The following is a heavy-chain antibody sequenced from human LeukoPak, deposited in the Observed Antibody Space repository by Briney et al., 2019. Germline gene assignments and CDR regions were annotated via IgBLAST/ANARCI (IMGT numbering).Heavy chain of an antibody. D-gene: IGHD3-22*01. J-gene: IGHJ3*02. CDR1: GFTFSSYD. CDR2: IWYDGSNK. Sequence: PGGSLRLSCAASGFTFSSYDMHWVRQAPGKGLEWVAVIWYDGSNKYYADSVKGRFTISRDNSKNTLYLQMNSLRAEDTAVFYCARKRDYYDSRGNPNDDAFDIWGQGTVVTVSS. V-gene: IGHV3-33*01. CDR3: ARKRDYYDSRGNPNDDAFDI.